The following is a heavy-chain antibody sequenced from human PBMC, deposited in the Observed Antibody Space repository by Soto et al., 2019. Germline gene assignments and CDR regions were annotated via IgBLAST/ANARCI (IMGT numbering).Heavy chain of an antibody. CDR2: FIYGGPT. Sequence: PSETLSLTCSVSGDSITNSIYYWGWIRQSPVKGLVWIGSFIYGGPTYYSLSLESRVSISADTSKNQFSPRLNSVTAADTAIYFCARHTSNPSQVTSSLFVDWGHGALVTVSS. D-gene: IGHD2-21*02. V-gene: IGHV4-39*01. CDR3: ARHTSNPSQVTSSLFVD. J-gene: IGHJ4*01. CDR1: GDSITNSIYY.